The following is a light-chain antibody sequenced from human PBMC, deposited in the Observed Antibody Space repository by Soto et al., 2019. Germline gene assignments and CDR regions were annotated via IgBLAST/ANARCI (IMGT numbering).Light chain of an antibody. CDR3: QHYNNWPQT. CDR1: QSVSSN. Sequence: EIVMTQSPATLSVSLGERATLSCRASQSVSSNLAWYHQKPGQAPKLLIYGATTMTTGIPARYSGSGSGTEFTLTISSLQFEDFAVYYCQHYNNWPQTFGQGTKVEIK. V-gene: IGKV3-15*01. CDR2: GAT. J-gene: IGKJ1*01.